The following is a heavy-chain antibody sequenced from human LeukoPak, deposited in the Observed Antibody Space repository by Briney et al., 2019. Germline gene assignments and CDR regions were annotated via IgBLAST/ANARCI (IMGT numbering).Heavy chain of an antibody. D-gene: IGHD4-17*01. CDR1: GGSISSGDYY. V-gene: IGHV4-61*08. J-gene: IGHJ6*02. Sequence: SETLSLTCTVSGGSISSGDYYWSWIRQPPGKGLEWIGYIYYSGSTNYNPSLKSRVTISVDTSKNQFSLKLSSVTAADTAVYYCARRAVTTSYGMDVWGQGTTVTVSS. CDR3: ARRAVTTSYGMDV. CDR2: IYYSGST.